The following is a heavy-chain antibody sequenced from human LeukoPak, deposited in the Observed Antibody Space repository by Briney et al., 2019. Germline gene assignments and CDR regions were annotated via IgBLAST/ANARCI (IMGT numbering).Heavy chain of an antibody. CDR2: ISAYNGNT. CDR3: ARVSPGVGYCSSTSCYWFDP. D-gene: IGHD2-2*01. V-gene: IGHV1-18*04. CDR1: GYTFTSYG. Sequence: ASVKDSCKASGYTFTSYGISWVRQAPGQGLEWMGLISAYNGNTNYAQKLQGRVTMTTDTSTSTAYMELRSLRSDDTAVYYCARVSPGVGYCSSTSCYWFDPWGQGTLVTVSS. J-gene: IGHJ5*02.